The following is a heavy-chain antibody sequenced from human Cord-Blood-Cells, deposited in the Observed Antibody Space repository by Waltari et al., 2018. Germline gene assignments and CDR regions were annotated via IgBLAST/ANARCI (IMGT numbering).Heavy chain of an antibody. CDR3: AREKELGNYFDY. J-gene: IGHJ4*02. Sequence: QVQLQQWGAGLLKPSETLSLTCAVSGGSFSGYYWSWIRQPPGKGLEWIGEINHSGSTNYNPSLKSRVTISVDTSKNQFSLKLSSVTAADTAVYYCAREKELGNYFDYWGQGTLVTVSS. CDR1: GGSFSGYY. V-gene: IGHV4-34*01. D-gene: IGHD7-27*01. CDR2: INHSGST.